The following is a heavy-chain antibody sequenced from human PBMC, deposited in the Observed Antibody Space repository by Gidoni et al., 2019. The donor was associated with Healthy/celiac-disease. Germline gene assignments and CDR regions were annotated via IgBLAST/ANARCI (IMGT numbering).Heavy chain of an antibody. V-gene: IGHV4-30-2*01. CDR2: SYHSGST. D-gene: IGHD3-10*01. Sequence: QLQLQESGSGLVQPSQTLSLTCAASGGSISSGGYSWSWIRQPPGKGLEWIGYSYHSGSTYYNPSLKSRVTISVDRSKNQFSLKLSSVTAADTAVYYCARGVPRFDPWGQGTLVTVSS. J-gene: IGHJ5*02. CDR1: GGSISSGGYS. CDR3: ARGVPRFDP.